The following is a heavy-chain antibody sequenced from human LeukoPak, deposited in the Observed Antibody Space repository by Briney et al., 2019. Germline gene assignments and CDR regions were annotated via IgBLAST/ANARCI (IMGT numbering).Heavy chain of an antibody. D-gene: IGHD6-6*01. J-gene: IGHJ5*02. CDR3: ARGRWYSSSSRRNWFDP. CDR1: GFTFSSYA. V-gene: IGHV4-34*01. CDR2: INHSGST. Sequence: PGGSLRLSCAASGFTFSSYAMSWIRQPPGKGLEWIGEINHSGSTNYNPSLKSRVTISVDTSKNQFSLKLSSVTAADTAVYYCARGRWYSSSSRRNWFDPWGQGTLVTVSS.